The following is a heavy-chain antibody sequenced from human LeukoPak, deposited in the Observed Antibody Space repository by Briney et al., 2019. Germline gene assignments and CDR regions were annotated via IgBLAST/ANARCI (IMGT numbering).Heavy chain of an antibody. J-gene: IGHJ4*02. D-gene: IGHD4-17*01. V-gene: IGHV4-59*08. CDR1: GGSISSYY. Sequence: PSETLSLTCTVSGGSISSYYWSWIRQPPGKGLEWIGYIYYSGSTNYNPSLKSRVTISVDTSKNQFSLKLSSVTAADTAVYYCARRATVTSPFDYWGQGTLVTVSS. CDR2: IYYSGST. CDR3: ARRATVTSPFDY.